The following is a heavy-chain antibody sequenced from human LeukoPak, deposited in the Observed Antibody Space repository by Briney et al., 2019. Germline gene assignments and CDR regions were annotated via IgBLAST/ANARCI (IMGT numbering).Heavy chain of an antibody. CDR1: GGSFSGYY. CDR2: INHSGST. J-gene: IGHJ4*02. Sequence: PSETLSLTCAVYGGSFSGYYWSWIRQPPGKGLEWIGEINHSGSTNYNPSLKSRVTISVDASKNQFSLKLSSVTAAETAVYYCARDRGGFDYWGQGTLVTVSS. V-gene: IGHV4-34*01. CDR3: ARDRGGFDY. D-gene: IGHD3-10*01.